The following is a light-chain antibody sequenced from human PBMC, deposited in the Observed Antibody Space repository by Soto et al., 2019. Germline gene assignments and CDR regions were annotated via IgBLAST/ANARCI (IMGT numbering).Light chain of an antibody. Sequence: EIVLTQSPGTLSFSPGERASLSCRASQSVSSNYLAWFQQIPGQAPRLLISVASSRATGIPNRFSGSGSGTDLTLTISRLEPEDFAVYYCYQYGSSPHTFGQGTRLEIK. CDR3: YQYGSSPHT. V-gene: IGKV3-20*01. CDR1: QSVSSNY. J-gene: IGKJ5*01. CDR2: VAS.